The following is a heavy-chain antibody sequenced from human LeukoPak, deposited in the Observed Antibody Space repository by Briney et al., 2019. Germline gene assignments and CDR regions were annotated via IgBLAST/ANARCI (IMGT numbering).Heavy chain of an antibody. CDR1: GFTFSSYW. V-gene: IGHV3-7*01. D-gene: IGHD2-2*01. J-gene: IGHJ4*02. Sequence: GGSLRLSCAASGFTFSSYWMTWVRQGPGKGLEWVANIKPGGNEKYYVDSVKGRFTISRDNVKNSLYLQMNSLRAEDTAIYYCVRPDIVTVPLGCWGQGTLVTVSS. CDR3: VRPDIVTVPLGC. CDR2: IKPGGNEK.